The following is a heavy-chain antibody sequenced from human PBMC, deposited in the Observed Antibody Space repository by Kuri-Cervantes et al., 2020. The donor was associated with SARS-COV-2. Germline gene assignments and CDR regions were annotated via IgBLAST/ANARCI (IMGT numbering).Heavy chain of an antibody. V-gene: IGHV3-64*04. Sequence: GESLKISCSASGFTFSSYAMHWVRQAPGKGLEYVSAISSNGATYYAGSVKGRFTISRDNSKNTVYLQMNSLRAEDTAIYHCAKGSRRSVAGLIFDYWGQGTLVTVSS. CDR3: AKGSRRSVAGLIFDY. CDR2: ISSNGAT. D-gene: IGHD6-19*01. J-gene: IGHJ4*02. CDR1: GFTFSSYA.